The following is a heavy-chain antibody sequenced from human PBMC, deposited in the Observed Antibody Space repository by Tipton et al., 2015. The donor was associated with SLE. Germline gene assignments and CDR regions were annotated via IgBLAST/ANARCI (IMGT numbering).Heavy chain of an antibody. CDR2: IYSGGST. D-gene: IGHD6-19*01. CDR3: ARGRGSGWFDFDY. J-gene: IGHJ4*02. Sequence: SLRLSCAASGFTVSSNYMSWVRQAPGKGLEWVSVIYSGGSTYYADSVKGRFTISRDNSKNTLYLQMNSLRAEDTAVYYCARGRGSGWFDFDYWGQGTLVTASS. V-gene: IGHV3-53*05. CDR1: GFTVSSNY.